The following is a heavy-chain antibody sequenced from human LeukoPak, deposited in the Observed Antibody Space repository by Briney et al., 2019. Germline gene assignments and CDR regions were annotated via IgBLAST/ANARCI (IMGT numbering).Heavy chain of an antibody. V-gene: IGHV1-18*01. CDR2: ISTYNGNT. Sequence: GASVKVCCKASGYTFTSYGISWVRQAPAQGLEWMGWISTYNGNTNYAQKLQGRVTITTDTSTSTAYMELRSMRYDDTAVYYCAREIYYYDSSGYYYAPTPYFDYWGQGTLVTVSS. D-gene: IGHD3-22*01. CDR1: GYTFTSYG. CDR3: AREIYYYDSSGYYYAPTPYFDY. J-gene: IGHJ4*02.